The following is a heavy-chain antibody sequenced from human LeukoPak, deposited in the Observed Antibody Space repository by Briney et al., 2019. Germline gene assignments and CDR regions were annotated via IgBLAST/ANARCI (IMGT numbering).Heavy chain of an antibody. V-gene: IGHV3-33*01. Sequence: GTSLRLSCAASGFTFSYFDMHWVRQAPGKGLEWVATICYDGSNKSYADSVKGRFTISRDNSKKTLHLQMNSLRTEDTAVYYYARGLSYGSGTSPANWFDPWGQGTLVTVSS. D-gene: IGHD3-10*01. CDR2: ICYDGSNK. CDR3: ARGLSYGSGTSPANWFDP. J-gene: IGHJ5*02. CDR1: GFTFSYFD.